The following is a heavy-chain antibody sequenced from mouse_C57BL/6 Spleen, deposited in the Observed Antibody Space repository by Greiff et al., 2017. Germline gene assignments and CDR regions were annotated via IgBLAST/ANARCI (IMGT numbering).Heavy chain of an antibody. V-gene: IGHV1-54*01. D-gene: IGHD2-1*01. Sequence: VQLVESGAELVRPGTSVKVSCKASGYAFTNYLIEWVKQRPGQGLEWIGVINPGSGGSNYNEKFKGKATLTADKSSSTAYMQLSSLTSEDSAVYFCARAGGNPFAYWGQGTLVTVSA. CDR2: INPGSGGS. CDR1: GYAFTNYL. CDR3: ARAGGNPFAY. J-gene: IGHJ3*01.